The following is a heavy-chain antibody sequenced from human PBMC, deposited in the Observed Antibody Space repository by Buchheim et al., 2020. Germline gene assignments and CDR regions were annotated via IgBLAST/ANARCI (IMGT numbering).Heavy chain of an antibody. CDR3: ARGVKPRAREVPLFGGPVYYYYYMDV. CDR2: MNPNSGNT. D-gene: IGHD1-26*01. J-gene: IGHJ6*03. V-gene: IGHV1-8*01. Sequence: QVQLVQSGAEVKKPGASVKVSCKASGYTFTSYDINWVRQATGQGLEWMGWMNPNSGNTGYAQKFQGRVTMTRNTSISTAYMELSSLRSEDTAVYYCARGVKPRAREVPLFGGPVYYYYYMDVWGKGTT. CDR1: GYTFTSYD.